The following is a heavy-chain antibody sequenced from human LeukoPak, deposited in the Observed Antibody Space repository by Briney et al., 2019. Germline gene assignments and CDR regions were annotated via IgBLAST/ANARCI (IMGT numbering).Heavy chain of an antibody. Sequence: SETLSLTCAVYGGSFSDNYWSWIRQSPGKGLEWIGDINHSGSTNYNPSLKSRVTISVDTSKNQFSLKLSSVTAADTPVYSWARGNDWRTIPMVRGVSRPRWFDPWGQGTLVTVSS. CDR1: GGSFSDNY. D-gene: IGHD3-10*01. V-gene: IGHV4-34*01. J-gene: IGHJ5*02. CDR2: INHSGST. CDR3: ARGNDWRTIPMVRGVSRPRWFDP.